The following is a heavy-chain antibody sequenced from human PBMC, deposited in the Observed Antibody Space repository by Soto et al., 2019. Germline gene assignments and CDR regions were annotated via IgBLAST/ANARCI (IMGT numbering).Heavy chain of an antibody. V-gene: IGHV3-23*01. CDR1: GFTFSSYA. CDR2: ISGSGGST. Sequence: EVQLLESGGGLVQPGGSLRLSCAASGFTFSSYAMSWVRQAPGKGLEWVSAISGSGGSTYYADSVKGRFTISRDNSKNTLYRQMNSLRAEDTAVYYCAKAGFNGDYYYYGMDVWGQGTTVTVSS. D-gene: IGHD4-17*01. J-gene: IGHJ6*02. CDR3: AKAGFNGDYYYYGMDV.